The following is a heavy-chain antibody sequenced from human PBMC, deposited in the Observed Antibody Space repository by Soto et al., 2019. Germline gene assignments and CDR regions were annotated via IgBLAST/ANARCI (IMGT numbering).Heavy chain of an antibody. CDR3: ARAEESMVVVRYFDY. CDR2: IYYSGST. J-gene: IGHJ4*02. Sequence: SETLSLTCTVSGGSISSGDYYWSWIRQPPGKGLEWIGYIYYSGSTYYNPSLKSRVTISVDTSKNQFSLKLSSVTAADTAVYYCARAEESMVVVRYFDYWGQGTLVTVSS. CDR1: GGSISSGDYY. D-gene: IGHD2-21*01. V-gene: IGHV4-30-4*01.